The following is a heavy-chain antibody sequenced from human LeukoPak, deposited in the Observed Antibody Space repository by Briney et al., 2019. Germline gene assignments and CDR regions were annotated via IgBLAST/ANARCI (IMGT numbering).Heavy chain of an antibody. CDR2: ISGSSTAT. CDR3: ARDLGYGMDV. Sequence: GSLRLSCAASGLTFSSSNMHWVRQAPGKGLEWVSFISGSSTATQYADSVKGRFTISRDIGRKALYLQMNSLRDEDTAVYYCARDLGYGMDVWGQGTTVTVSS. CDR1: GLTFSSSN. V-gene: IGHV3-48*02. J-gene: IGHJ6*02. D-gene: IGHD7-27*01.